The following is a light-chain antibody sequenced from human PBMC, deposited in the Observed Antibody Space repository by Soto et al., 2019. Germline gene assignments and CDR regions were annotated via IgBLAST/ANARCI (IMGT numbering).Light chain of an antibody. CDR2: GAS. V-gene: IGKV3-20*01. Sequence: EIVLTHSPDTLSLSPGERATLSCRASQSVGNNYLAWDQQRPGQAPRLVIYGASNRATGIPDRFSDWGSGTDFTLTISRLEPEDCAVYYCQQYTSSPLTFGQGPKVEIK. CDR1: QSVGNNY. CDR3: QQYTSSPLT. J-gene: IGKJ1*01.